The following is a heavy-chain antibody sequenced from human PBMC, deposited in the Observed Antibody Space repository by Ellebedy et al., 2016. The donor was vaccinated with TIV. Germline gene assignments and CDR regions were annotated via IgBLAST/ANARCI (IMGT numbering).Heavy chain of an antibody. V-gene: IGHV3-11*01. J-gene: IGHJ4*02. Sequence: GESLKISCAASGFTFSDYYMSWIRQAPGKGLEWVSYISSSGSTIYYADSVKGRFTISRDNAKNSLYLQMNSLRAEDTAVYYCAVAAAGYYFDYWGQGTLVTVSS. CDR3: AVAAAGYYFDY. CDR2: ISSSGSTI. CDR1: GFTFSDYY. D-gene: IGHD6-13*01.